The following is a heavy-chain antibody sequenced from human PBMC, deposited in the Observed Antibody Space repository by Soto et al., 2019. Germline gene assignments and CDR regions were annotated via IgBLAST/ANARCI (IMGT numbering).Heavy chain of an antibody. V-gene: IGHV3-74*01. Sequence: GGSLRLSCAASGFTFSSYWMHWVRRAPGKGLMWVSRINSDGSSTSYADSVKGRFTISRDNAKNTLYLQMNSLRAEDTAVYYCASPDYDILTGYYNNDYWGQGTLVTVSS. CDR3: ASPDYDILTGYYNNDY. J-gene: IGHJ4*02. CDR1: GFTFSSYW. CDR2: INSDGSST. D-gene: IGHD3-9*01.